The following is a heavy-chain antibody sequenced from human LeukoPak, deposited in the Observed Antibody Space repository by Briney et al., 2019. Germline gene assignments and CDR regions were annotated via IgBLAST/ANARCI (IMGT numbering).Heavy chain of an antibody. J-gene: IGHJ4*02. CDR2: ISSSSSYI. V-gene: IGHV3-21*01. Sequence: PGGSLRLSCAASGFTFSSYSMNWVRQAPGKGLEWVSSISSSSSYIYYADSVKGRFTISRDNAKNSLYLQMNSLRAEDTAVYYCARDDSGTTTSGIDYWGQGTLVTVFS. CDR3: ARDDSGTTTSGIDY. D-gene: IGHD3-10*01. CDR1: GFTFSSYS.